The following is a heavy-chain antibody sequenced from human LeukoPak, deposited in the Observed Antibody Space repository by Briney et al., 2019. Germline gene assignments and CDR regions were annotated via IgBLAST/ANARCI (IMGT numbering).Heavy chain of an antibody. J-gene: IGHJ4*02. V-gene: IGHV3-66*01. CDR1: GLTAGFKC. CDR2: IYSGGSS. D-gene: IGHD5-12*01. Sequence: PGGSLRLSCAASGLTAGFKCMSWVRQAPGKGLERVSIIYSGGSSNYEDSVKGRFTVSRHTSKNTLYLQMNSLTSEDTAVYYCASRPDGNDDPYFDYWGQGTLVTVSS. CDR3: ASRPDGNDDPYFDY.